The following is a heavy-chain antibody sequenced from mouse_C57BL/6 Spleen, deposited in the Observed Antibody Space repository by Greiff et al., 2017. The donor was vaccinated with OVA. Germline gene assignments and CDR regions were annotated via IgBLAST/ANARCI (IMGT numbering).Heavy chain of an antibody. D-gene: IGHD2-1*01. CDR3: ARDGNYKDYFDY. V-gene: IGHV5-4*01. Sequence: EVKLVESGGGLVKPGGSLKLSCAASGFTFSSYAMSWVRQTPEKRLEWVATISDGGSYTYYPDNVKGRFTISRDNAKNNLYLQMSHLKSEDTAMYYGARDGNYKDYFDYCGQGTTLTVSS. CDR2: ISDGGSYT. CDR1: GFTFSSYA. J-gene: IGHJ2*01.